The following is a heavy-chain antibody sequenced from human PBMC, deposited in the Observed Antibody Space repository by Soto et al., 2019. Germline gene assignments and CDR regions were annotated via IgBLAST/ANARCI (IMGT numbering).Heavy chain of an antibody. CDR1: GFSLTTSEMC. Sequence: GSGPTLVNPTQTLTLTCTFSGFSLTTSEMCVSWIRQPPGKALEWLALIDWNDDKYYSISLKTRLTISKDTSKNQVVLTMTNMDPVDTATYYCARSTTVSARRNWFDPWGQGTLVTVSS. D-gene: IGHD4-17*01. J-gene: IGHJ5*02. CDR3: ARSTTVSARRNWFDP. CDR2: IDWNDDK. V-gene: IGHV2-70*01.